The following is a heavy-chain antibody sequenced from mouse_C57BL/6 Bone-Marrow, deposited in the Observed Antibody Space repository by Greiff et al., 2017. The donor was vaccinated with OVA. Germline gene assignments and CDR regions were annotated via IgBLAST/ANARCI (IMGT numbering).Heavy chain of an antibody. J-gene: IGHJ4*01. CDR1: GFTFSSYA. Sequence: EVKLVESGAGLVKPGGSLKLSCAASGFTFSSYAMSWVRQTPEKRLEWVAYISSGGDYIYYADTVKGRVTISRDNARNTLYLQMSSVKSEDTAMYYCTLPNGYAMDYWGQGTSVTVSS. CDR3: TLPNGYAMDY. CDR2: ISSGGDYI. D-gene: IGHD4-1*01. V-gene: IGHV5-9-1*02.